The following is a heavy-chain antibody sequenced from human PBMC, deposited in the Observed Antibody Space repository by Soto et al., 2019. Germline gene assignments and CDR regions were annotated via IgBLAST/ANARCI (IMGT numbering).Heavy chain of an antibody. J-gene: IGHJ6*02. Sequence: SQTLSLTCVISGDSVSSSSVAWNWVRQSPSRGLEWLGRTYYRSRWYSDFAVSVRGRIVINADTSKNQFSLQLNSVTPEDTAVYFCARSAEDSDYYYYGLDVWGPGTTVTVYS. CDR2: TYYRSRWYS. D-gene: IGHD2-15*01. CDR3: ARSAEDSDYYYYGLDV. V-gene: IGHV6-1*01. CDR1: GDSVSSSSVA.